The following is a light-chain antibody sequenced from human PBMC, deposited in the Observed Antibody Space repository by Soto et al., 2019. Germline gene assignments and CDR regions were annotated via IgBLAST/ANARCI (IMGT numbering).Light chain of an antibody. Sequence: QSVLTQPPSVSAATGQKVTIPCSGSSSNIGNNYVSWYQQLPGTAPKLLIYENNKRPSGIPDRFSGSKSGTSATLGITGRQTGAEADYYCGTWDSSLRAGVFGGGTKVTVL. J-gene: IGLJ2*01. CDR2: ENN. CDR3: GTWDSSLRAGV. CDR1: SSNIGNNY. V-gene: IGLV1-51*02.